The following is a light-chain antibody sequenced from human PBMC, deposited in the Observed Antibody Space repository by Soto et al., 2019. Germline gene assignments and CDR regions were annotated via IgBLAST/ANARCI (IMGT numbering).Light chain of an antibody. CDR1: QSVSSN. J-gene: IGKJ2*01. CDR3: QQCNDWPHT. Sequence: EIVMTQSPATLSVSPGERATLSCRASQSVSSNLAWYQQKPGQAPRLLIYGASSRATDIPARFSGRGSGTEFTLTISSLHSEDCAVYYCQQCNDWPHTFGQGTKLEIK. V-gene: IGKV3-15*01. CDR2: GAS.